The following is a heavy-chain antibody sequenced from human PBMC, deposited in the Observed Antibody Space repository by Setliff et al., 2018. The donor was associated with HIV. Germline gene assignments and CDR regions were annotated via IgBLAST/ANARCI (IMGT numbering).Heavy chain of an antibody. CDR2: IWFDGSKK. CDR3: AKPLTQWGGLPAAIPNYYYHMDV. D-gene: IGHD2-2*01. CDR1: GFTFSSYA. Sequence: PGGSLRLSCAASGFTFSSYAMHWVRQAPGKGLEWVAVIWFDGSKKYYTDSVKGRFTISRDNSKNTLFLQMNSLRAEDTAVYYCAKPLTQWGGLPAAIPNYYYHMDVWGKGTTVTVSS. J-gene: IGHJ6*03. V-gene: IGHV3-33*06.